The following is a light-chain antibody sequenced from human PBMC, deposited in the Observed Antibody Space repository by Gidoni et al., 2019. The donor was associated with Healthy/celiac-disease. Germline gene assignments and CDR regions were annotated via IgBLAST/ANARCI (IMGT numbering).Light chain of an antibody. CDR3: QQYDNLLCT. CDR1: QVISNN. J-gene: IGKJ2*02. V-gene: IGKV1-33*01. CDR2: DAS. Sequence: DIQIPQTPSSLSASVGDRVTITCQASQVISNNLNWYQQQPGKAPKLLIYDASSLQTGVPSRCSGSGSGTDFTFTISSLQPEDIATYYCQQYDNLLCTFXQXTKLXIK.